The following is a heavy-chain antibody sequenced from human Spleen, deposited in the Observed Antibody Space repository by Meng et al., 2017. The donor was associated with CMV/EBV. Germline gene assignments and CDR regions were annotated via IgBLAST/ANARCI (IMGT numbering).Heavy chain of an antibody. J-gene: IGHJ4*02. CDR1: GYTFTSYD. CDR2: LNPSAGAT. V-gene: IGHV1-8*03. CDR3: ARTTSYYGPTWGFDY. Sequence: ASVKVSCKASGYTFTSYDINWVRQATGQGLEWMGWLNPSAGATGYAQKFQGRVTINRDTSKNTAYMELSSLTSEDTAVYYCARTTSYYGPTWGFDYWGQGTLVTVSS. D-gene: IGHD3-10*01.